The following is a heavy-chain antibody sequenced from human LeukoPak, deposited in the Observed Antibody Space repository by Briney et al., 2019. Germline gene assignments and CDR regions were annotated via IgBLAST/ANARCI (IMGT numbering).Heavy chain of an antibody. CDR1: GYTFTSYG. D-gene: IGHD6-19*01. CDR3: ARSPRAGTRYNWFDP. Sequence: ASVKVSCKASGYTFTSYGISWVRQAPGQGLEWMGWISAYNGNTNYAQKLQGRVTMTTDTSTSTAYMELRSLRSDDTAVYYCARSPRAGTRYNWFDPWGQGTLVTVPS. V-gene: IGHV1-18*01. CDR2: ISAYNGNT. J-gene: IGHJ5*02.